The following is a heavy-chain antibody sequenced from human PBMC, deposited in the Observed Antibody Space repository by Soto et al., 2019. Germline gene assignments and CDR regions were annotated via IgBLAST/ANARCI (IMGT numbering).Heavy chain of an antibody. J-gene: IGHJ6*02. Sequence: GGSLRLSCAASGFTFSDHYMDWVRQAPGKGLEWVGRTRNKANSYTTEYAASVKGRFTISRDDSKNSLYLQMNSLKTEDTAVYYCARSLSPDLTGYSLYYYYGMDVWGQGTTVTVSS. V-gene: IGHV3-72*01. CDR3: ARSLSPDLTGYSLYYYYGMDV. CDR1: GFTFSDHY. D-gene: IGHD3-9*01. CDR2: TRNKANSYTT.